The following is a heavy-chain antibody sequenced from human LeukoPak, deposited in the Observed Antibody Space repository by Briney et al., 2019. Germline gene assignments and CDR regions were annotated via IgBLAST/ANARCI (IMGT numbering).Heavy chain of an antibody. D-gene: IGHD3-10*01. CDR1: GYSISSGYY. V-gene: IGHV4-38-2*02. CDR3: AKDLFTLVPGVIIEAYFDY. Sequence: SETLSLTCTVSGYSISSGYYWGWIRQPPGKGLEWIGSIYHSGSTYYNPSLKSRVTISVDTSKNQFSLKLSSVTAADTAVYYCAKDLFTLVPGVIIEAYFDYWGQGTLVTVSS. CDR2: IYHSGST. J-gene: IGHJ4*02.